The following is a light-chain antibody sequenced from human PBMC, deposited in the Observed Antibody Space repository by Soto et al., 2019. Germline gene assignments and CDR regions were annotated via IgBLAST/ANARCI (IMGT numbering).Light chain of an antibody. J-gene: IGKJ1*01. Sequence: EIVLTQSPGTLSLSPGERATLSCRASQSVSSSYLAWYQQKPGQAPRLLIYGASSRATGIPDRFSGSGSGTDFTLTISRLEPEDFAVYYCQQYGRPPGTFGQGTKQEIK. CDR2: GAS. V-gene: IGKV3-20*01. CDR3: QQYGRPPGT. CDR1: QSVSSSY.